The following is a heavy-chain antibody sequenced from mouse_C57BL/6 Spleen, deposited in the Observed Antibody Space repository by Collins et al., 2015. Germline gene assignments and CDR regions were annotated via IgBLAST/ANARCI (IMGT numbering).Heavy chain of an antibody. CDR1: GYTFTSYW. D-gene: IGHD3-3*01. V-gene: IGHV1-69*01. Sequence: QVQLQQPGAELVMPGASVKLSCKASGYTFTSYWMHWVKQRPGQGLEWIGEIDPSDSYTNYNQKFKGKSTLTVDKSSSTAYMQLSSLTSEDSAVYYCARSGDGGVYYAMDYWGQGTSVTVSS. CDR2: IDPSDSYT. CDR3: ARSGDGGVYYAMDY. J-gene: IGHJ4*01.